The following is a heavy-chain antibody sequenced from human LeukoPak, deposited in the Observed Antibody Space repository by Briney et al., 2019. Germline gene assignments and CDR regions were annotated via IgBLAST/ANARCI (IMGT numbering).Heavy chain of an antibody. J-gene: IGHJ4*02. CDR1: GGSISTSNW. CDR3: ANSGGARGY. Sequence: SETLSLTCAVSGGSISTSNWWSWVRQPPGKGLEWIGQIYHSGSTNYSPSLKSRVTMSADKSKNQSSLELSSVTAADTAVYYCANSGGARGYWGQGTLVTVSS. D-gene: IGHD3-10*01. CDR2: IYHSGST. V-gene: IGHV4-4*02.